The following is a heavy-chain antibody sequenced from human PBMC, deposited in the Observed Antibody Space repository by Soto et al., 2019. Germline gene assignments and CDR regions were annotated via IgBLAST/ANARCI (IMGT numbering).Heavy chain of an antibody. V-gene: IGHV3-23*01. CDR1: GFTFSSFA. CDR3: VKDEGIEAMDV. J-gene: IGHJ6*02. CDR2: ISGSGGST. Sequence: PGGSLRLSCAASGFTFSSFAMSWVRQAPGKGLDWVSAISGSGGSTYSADSVKGRFTISRDNSKNTLYLQMSSLRPDDTAIYFCVKDEGIEAMDVWGQGTTVTVSS. D-gene: IGHD3-3*02.